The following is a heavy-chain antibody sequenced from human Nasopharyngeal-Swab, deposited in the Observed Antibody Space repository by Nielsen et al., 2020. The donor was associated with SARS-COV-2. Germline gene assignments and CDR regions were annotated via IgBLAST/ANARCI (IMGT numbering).Heavy chain of an antibody. D-gene: IGHD1-26*01. CDR2: IRSKIYSGAP. CDR3: ARSVGSFYGQGAFDI. CDR1: GFTFDAYA. Sequence: GGSLRLSCTTSGFTFDAYAMNWFRQAPGKGLEWVGFIRSKIYSGAPEYAASVKGRFTISRDGAESIAFLQMNSLETEDTGVYYCARSVGSFYGQGAFDIWGQGTMVTVSS. V-gene: IGHV3-49*01. J-gene: IGHJ3*02.